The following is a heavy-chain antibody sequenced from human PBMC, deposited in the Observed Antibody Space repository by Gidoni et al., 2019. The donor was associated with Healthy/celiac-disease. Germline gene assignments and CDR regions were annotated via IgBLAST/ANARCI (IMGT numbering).Heavy chain of an antibody. Sequence: QVQLQESGPGLVKPSQTLSLTGTVSGGSISSGSYYWSWIRQPAGKGLEWIGRIYTSGSTNYNPSLKSRVTISVDTSKNQFSLKLSSVTAADTAVYYCARGGKNYYYGMDVWGQGTTVTVSS. CDR3: ARGGKNYYYGMDV. V-gene: IGHV4-61*02. CDR2: IYTSGST. D-gene: IGHD6-13*01. J-gene: IGHJ6*02. CDR1: GGSISSGSYY.